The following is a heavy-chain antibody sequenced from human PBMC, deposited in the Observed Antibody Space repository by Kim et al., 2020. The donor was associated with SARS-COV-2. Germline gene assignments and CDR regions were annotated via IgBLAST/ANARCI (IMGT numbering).Heavy chain of an antibody. CDR1: GYSFTSYW. V-gene: IGHV5-10-1*01. CDR2: IDPSDSYT. CDR3: ARRETYYYDSSGPPGFDY. D-gene: IGHD3-22*01. Sequence: GESLKISCKGSGYSFTSYWISWVRQMPGKGLEWMGRIDPSDSYTNYRPSFQGHVTISADKSISTAYLQWSSLKASDTAMYYCARRETYYYDSSGPPGFDYWGQGTLVTVSS. J-gene: IGHJ4*02.